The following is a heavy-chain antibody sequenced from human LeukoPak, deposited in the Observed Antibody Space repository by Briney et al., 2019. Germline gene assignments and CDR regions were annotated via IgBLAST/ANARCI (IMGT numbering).Heavy chain of an antibody. CDR2: INHSGNT. V-gene: IGHV4-34*01. J-gene: IGHJ6*04. D-gene: IGHD4-11*01. Sequence: SETLSLTCAVYGGSFSGYYWSWIRQPPGKGLEWIGEINHSGNTNYNPSLKSRATISVDTSKNQFFLKLTSVTAADTAVYYCAGTVTTRLFTVDVWGKGTTVTVSS. CDR3: AGTVTTRLFTVDV. CDR1: GGSFSGYY.